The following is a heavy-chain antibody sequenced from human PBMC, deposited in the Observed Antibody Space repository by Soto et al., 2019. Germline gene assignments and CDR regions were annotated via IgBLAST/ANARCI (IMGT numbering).Heavy chain of an antibody. V-gene: IGHV4-59*08. J-gene: IGHJ5*02. D-gene: IGHD4-17*01. Sequence: ETLSLTCTVSGGSISSYYWSWIRQPPGKGLEWIGYIYYSGSTNYNPSLKSRVTISVDTSKNQFSLKLSSVTAADTAVYYCARPTAYGDFFWFDPWGQGTLVTVSS. CDR3: ARPTAYGDFFWFDP. CDR1: GGSISSYY. CDR2: IYYSGST.